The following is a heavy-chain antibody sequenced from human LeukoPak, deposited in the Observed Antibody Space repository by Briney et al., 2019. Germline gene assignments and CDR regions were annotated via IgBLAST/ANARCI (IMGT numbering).Heavy chain of an antibody. Sequence: GGSLRLSCAASGFTFSSYSMNWVRQAPGKGLEWVSSISSSSSYIYYADSVKGRFTFSRDNAKNSLYLQMNSLRAEDTAVYYCARGGVVITDDAFDIWGQGTMVTVSS. D-gene: IGHD3-3*01. V-gene: IGHV3-21*01. CDR2: ISSSSSYI. CDR3: ARGGVVITDDAFDI. J-gene: IGHJ3*02. CDR1: GFTFSSYS.